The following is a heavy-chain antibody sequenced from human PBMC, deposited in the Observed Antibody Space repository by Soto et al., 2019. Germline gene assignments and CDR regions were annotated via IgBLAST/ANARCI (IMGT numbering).Heavy chain of an antibody. V-gene: IGHV3-21*06. J-gene: IGHJ4*02. CDR2: ISIVPNSM. CDR3: ARELQSSTEGH. CDR1: GLIFSGHS. Sequence: GGSLRLSCVASGLIFSGHSFSWVRQAPGKGLEWVSSISIVPNSMYYADSVKGRFTISRDNAKNTMYLEMDSLRVEDTAVYFCARELQSSTEGHWGKGTLVTVSS. D-gene: IGHD3-10*01.